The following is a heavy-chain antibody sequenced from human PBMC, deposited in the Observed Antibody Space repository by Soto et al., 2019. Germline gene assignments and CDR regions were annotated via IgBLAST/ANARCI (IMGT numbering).Heavy chain of an antibody. CDR3: ARGIDSSGYYPGSYFDY. V-gene: IGHV3-30-3*01. CDR2: ISYDGSNK. Sequence: QVQLVESGGGVVQPGRSLRLSCAASGFTFSSYAMHWVRQAPGKGLEWVAVISYDGSNKYYADSVKGRFTISRDNSKNTLYLQMHSLRAEDTAVYYCARGIDSSGYYPGSYFDYWGQGTLVTVSS. CDR1: GFTFSSYA. D-gene: IGHD3-22*01. J-gene: IGHJ4*02.